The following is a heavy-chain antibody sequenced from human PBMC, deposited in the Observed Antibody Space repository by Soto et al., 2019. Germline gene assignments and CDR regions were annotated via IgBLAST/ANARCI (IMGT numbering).Heavy chain of an antibody. CDR3: TEVADKLNYFDY. Sequence: EVQLLESGGGLVQPGGSLRLSCAASGFTFSSYAMSWVRQAPGKGLEWVSAISGSGGSTYYADSVKGRFTISRDNSKNTLYLQMNSLRAEDTAVYYCTEVADKLNYFDYWGQGTLVTVSS. CDR2: ISGSGGST. CDR1: GFTFSSYA. J-gene: IGHJ4*02. V-gene: IGHV3-23*01. D-gene: IGHD6-19*01.